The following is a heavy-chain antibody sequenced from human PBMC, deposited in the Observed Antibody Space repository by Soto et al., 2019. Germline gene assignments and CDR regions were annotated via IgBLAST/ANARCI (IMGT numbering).Heavy chain of an antibody. CDR1: GFNFRDYT. Sequence: HPGGSLRLSCTGFGFNFRDYTLNWYRQAPGKGLEWVGLLRSKAYGETTEYAASVKGRFSFSRDDSRGVAYVQMNSLDTGDTAVYYCARESTPEWYFDYWGQRTLVTVSS. J-gene: IGHJ4*02. D-gene: IGHD3-3*01. CDR3: ARESTPEWYFDY. CDR2: LRSKAYGETT. V-gene: IGHV3-49*03.